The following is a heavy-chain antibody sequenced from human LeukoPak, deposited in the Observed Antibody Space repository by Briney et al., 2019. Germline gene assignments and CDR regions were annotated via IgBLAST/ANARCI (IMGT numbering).Heavy chain of an antibody. CDR3: AKDWSEGSGSYIDY. CDR1: GFSFGNHA. J-gene: IGHJ4*02. D-gene: IGHD3-10*01. CDR2: TSYDGTRQ. V-gene: IGHV3-30*04. Sequence: PGGSLILSCAASGFSFGNHAMHWVRQAPGKGLEWLVVTSYDGTRQYYADFVRGRFTISRDNSKNTLYLHMNSLRVDDTAVYYCAKDWSEGSGSYIDYWGQGALVTVSS.